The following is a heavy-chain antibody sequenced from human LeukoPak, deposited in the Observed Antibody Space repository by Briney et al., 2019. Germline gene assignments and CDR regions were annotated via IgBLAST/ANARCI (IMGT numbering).Heavy chain of an antibody. CDR1: GGSISIYY. V-gene: IGHV4-4*07. CDR3: ARDGGGTGRPFDF. CDR2: IYNTGST. J-gene: IGHJ4*02. Sequence: SETLSLTCTVSGGSISIYYWNWIRQPAGKGLEWIGRIYNTGSTNYNPSLKSRVTMSVDTSNNRLSLNLSPVTAADTAVYYCARDGGGTGRPFDFWGQGTLVTVSS. D-gene: IGHD1-26*01.